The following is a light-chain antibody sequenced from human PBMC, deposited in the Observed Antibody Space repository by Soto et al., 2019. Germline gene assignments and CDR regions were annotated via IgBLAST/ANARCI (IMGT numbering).Light chain of an antibody. CDR1: QSVGSN. V-gene: IGKV1-5*03. J-gene: IGKJ2*01. CDR2: QAS. CDR3: QHYDVYPYA. Sequence: DIQMTQSPSTLSASVGDRVTISCRASQSVGSNLAWYQQKPGKVPKLLIFQASTLEPGVPSRFSGSGSRTEFILSISSLQPDDFATYYCQHYDVYPYAFGQGTKVEIK.